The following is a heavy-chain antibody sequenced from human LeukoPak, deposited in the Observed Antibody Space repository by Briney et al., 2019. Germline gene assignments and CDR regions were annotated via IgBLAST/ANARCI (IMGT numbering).Heavy chain of an antibody. D-gene: IGHD3-9*01. J-gene: IGHJ4*02. Sequence: RTGGSLRLSCAASGFTFSSYGMHWVRQAPGKGLEWVAFIRYDGSNKYYADSVKGRFTISRDNSKNTLYLHVNSLRAEDTAVYYCARVEFDLYYFDYWGQGTLVTVSS. CDR1: GFTFSSYG. CDR3: ARVEFDLYYFDY. V-gene: IGHV3-30*02. CDR2: IRYDGSNK.